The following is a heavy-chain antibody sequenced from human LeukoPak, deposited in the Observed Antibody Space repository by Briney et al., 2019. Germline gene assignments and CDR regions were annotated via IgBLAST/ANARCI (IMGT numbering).Heavy chain of an antibody. CDR2: ISSSSSTI. V-gene: IGHV3-48*02. J-gene: IGHJ4*02. D-gene: IGHD3-10*01. Sequence: PGGSLRLSCAASGFTFSSYEMNWVRQAPGKGLEWVSYISSSSSTIYYADSVKGRFTISRDNAKNSLYLQMNSLRDEDTAVYYCARAWFGEFTPFDYWGQGTLVTVSS. CDR3: ARAWFGEFTPFDY. CDR1: GFTFSSYE.